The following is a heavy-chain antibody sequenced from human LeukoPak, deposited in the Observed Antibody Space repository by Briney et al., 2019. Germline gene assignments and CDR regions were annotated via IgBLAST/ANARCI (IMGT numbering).Heavy chain of an antibody. D-gene: IGHD3-16*02. J-gene: IGHJ3*02. CDR2: ISGSGGST. Sequence: AGGSLRLSCAASGFTFSSYAMSWVRQAPGKGLEWVSAISGSGGSTYYADSVKGRFTISRDNSKNTLYLQMNSLRAEDTAVYYCAKDNPWRLGELSLSTDAFDIWGQGTMVTVSS. V-gene: IGHV3-23*01. CDR3: AKDNPWRLGELSLSTDAFDI. CDR1: GFTFSSYA.